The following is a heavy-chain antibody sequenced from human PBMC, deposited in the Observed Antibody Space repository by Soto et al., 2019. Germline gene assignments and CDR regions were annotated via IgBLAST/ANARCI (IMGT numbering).Heavy chain of an antibody. J-gene: IGHJ4*02. Sequence: GGSLRLSCSASGFTFSSYAMHWVRQAPGKGLEWVGRIKSKTDGGTTDYAAPVKGRFTISRDDSKNTLYLQMNSLKTEDTAVYYCTTEASPIVVVINTFYYWGQGTLVTVSS. CDR1: GFTFSSYA. D-gene: IGHD3-22*01. CDR2: IKSKTDGGTT. V-gene: IGHV3-15*01. CDR3: TTEASPIVVVINTFYY.